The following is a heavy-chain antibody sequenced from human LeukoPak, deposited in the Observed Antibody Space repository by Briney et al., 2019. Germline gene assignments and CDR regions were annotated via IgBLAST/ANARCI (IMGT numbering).Heavy chain of an antibody. CDR1: GFTFSSHD. Sequence: GGSLTLSCAASGFTFSSHDMHWVRQAPGKGLEWVAFIQYDGSNKYYVDSVKGRFTISRDNSKNTLYLQMCSLRAEATAVFYCAKDFNCGSASRYYFDNWGQGTLVTVS. CDR2: IQYDGSNK. D-gene: IGHD3-10*01. J-gene: IGHJ4*02. CDR3: AKDFNCGSASRYYFDN. V-gene: IGHV3-30*02.